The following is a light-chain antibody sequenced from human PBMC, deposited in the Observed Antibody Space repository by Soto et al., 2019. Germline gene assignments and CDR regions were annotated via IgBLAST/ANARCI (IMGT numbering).Light chain of an antibody. Sequence: QSVLTQPPSVSGAPGQRVTISCTGSSSNIGAGYDVHWYQHLPGTAPKLLIYGNSNRPSGVPDRFSGSKSGTSASLAITGLQAEDEADYYCQSYDSSLSGSVVFGGGTQLTVL. CDR2: GNS. CDR3: QSYDSSLSGSVV. V-gene: IGLV1-40*01. J-gene: IGLJ2*01. CDR1: SSNIGAGYD.